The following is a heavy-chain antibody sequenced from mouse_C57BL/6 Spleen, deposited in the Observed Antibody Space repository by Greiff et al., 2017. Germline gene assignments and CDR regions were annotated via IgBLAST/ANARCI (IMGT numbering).Heavy chain of an antibody. CDR1: GYTFTSYW. J-gene: IGHJ4*01. Sequence: VQLQQPGAELVKPGASVKMSCKASGYTFTSYWITWVKQRPGQGLEWIGDIYPGSGSTNYNEKFKSKATLTVDTSSSTAYMQLSSLTSEDSAVYYCARSSYYGNYGYAMDYWGQGTSVTVSS. CDR3: ARSSYYGNYGYAMDY. D-gene: IGHD2-1*01. V-gene: IGHV1-55*01. CDR2: IYPGSGST.